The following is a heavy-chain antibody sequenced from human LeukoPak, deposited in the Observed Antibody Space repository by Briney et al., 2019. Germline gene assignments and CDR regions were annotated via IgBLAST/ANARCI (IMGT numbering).Heavy chain of an antibody. CDR1: GYTFTGYY. CDR2: INPNSGGT. D-gene: IGHD6-19*01. Sequence: ASVKVSCKASGYTFTGYYMHWVRQAPGQGLEWMGWINPNSGGTNYAQKFQGRVTMTRDTSTSTAYMELSRLRSDDTAVYYCARVHYRWLAFDYWGQGTLVTVSS. CDR3: ARVHYRWLAFDY. J-gene: IGHJ4*02. V-gene: IGHV1-2*02.